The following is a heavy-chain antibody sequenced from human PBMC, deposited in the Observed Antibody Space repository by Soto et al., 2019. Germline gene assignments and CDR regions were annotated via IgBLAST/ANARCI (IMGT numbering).Heavy chain of an antibody. CDR2: INPNSGGT. CDR1: GYTFTGYY. V-gene: IGHV1-2*04. J-gene: IGHJ6*03. CDR3: ARGGYYSYYYYMDV. D-gene: IGHD5-12*01. Sequence: GASVKVSCKASGYTFTGYYMHWVRQAPGQGLEWMGWINPNSGGTNYAQKFQGWVTMTRDTSISTAYMELSRLRSDDTAVYYCARGGYYSYYYYMDVWGKGTTVTVSS.